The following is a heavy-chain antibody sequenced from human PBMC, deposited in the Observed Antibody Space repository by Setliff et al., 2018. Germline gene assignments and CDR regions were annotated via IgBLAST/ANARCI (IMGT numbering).Heavy chain of an antibody. V-gene: IGHV3-11*04. D-gene: IGHD3-3*01. J-gene: IGHJ4*02. CDR3: AKEIIEGLLSGLDF. CDR1: GFTFSDYY. CDR2: ITNSGGTI. Sequence: GGSLRLSCAASGFTFSDYYMSWIRQAPGKGLEWVSYITNSGGTIYYADSVKGRFTISRDNAKNSLFLQMNRLRPDDTAIYYCAKEIIEGLLSGLDFWGQGTLVTVSS.